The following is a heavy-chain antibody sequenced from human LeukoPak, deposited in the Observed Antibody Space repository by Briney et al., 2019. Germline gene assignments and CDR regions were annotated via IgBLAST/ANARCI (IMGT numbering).Heavy chain of an antibody. CDR2: IIPIFGTA. Sequence: GASVKVSCKASGGTFTSYAISWARQAPGQGLEWMGGIIPIFGTANYAQKFQGRVTITTDESTSTAYMELSSLRSEDTAVYYCAREGREGATQFDYWGQGTLVTVSS. CDR1: GGTFTSYA. CDR3: AREGREGATQFDY. J-gene: IGHJ4*02. V-gene: IGHV1-69*05. D-gene: IGHD1-26*01.